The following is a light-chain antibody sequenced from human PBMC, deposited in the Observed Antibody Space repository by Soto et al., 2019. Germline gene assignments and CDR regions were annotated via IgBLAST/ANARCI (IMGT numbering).Light chain of an antibody. CDR1: SSDVGGYNY. CDR3: NSYTSTSTGV. CDR2: EVS. J-gene: IGLJ1*01. Sequence: QSALTQPASVSGSPGQSITISCTGTSSDVGGYNYVSWYQQHPGKAPKLIIYEVSNRPSGVSNRFAGSKSGNTASLTISGLQAEEEADYYCNSYTSTSTGVFGTGSNVTV. V-gene: IGLV2-14*01.